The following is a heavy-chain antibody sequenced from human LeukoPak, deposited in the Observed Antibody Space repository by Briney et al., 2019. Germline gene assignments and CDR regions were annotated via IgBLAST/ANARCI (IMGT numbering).Heavy chain of an antibody. J-gene: IGHJ4*02. Sequence: SETLSLTCTVSGGSISSYYWSWIRQPPGKGLEWIGYIHYSGSTNYNPSLKSRVTISVDTSKNQFSLKLSSVTAADTAVYYCARARGGWQQQALDYWGQGTLVTVSS. CDR3: ARARGGWQQQALDY. CDR2: IHYSGST. D-gene: IGHD6-13*01. V-gene: IGHV4-59*01. CDR1: GGSISSYY.